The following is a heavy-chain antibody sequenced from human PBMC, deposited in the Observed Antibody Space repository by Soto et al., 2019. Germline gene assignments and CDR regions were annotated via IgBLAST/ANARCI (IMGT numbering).Heavy chain of an antibody. V-gene: IGHV1-46*01. CDR3: ARLWPGAAASPSGMDV. CDR1: GYTFTSYY. D-gene: IGHD6-13*01. Sequence: ASVKVSCKASGYTFTSYYMHWVRQAPGQGLEWMGIINPSGGSTSYAQKFQGRVTMTRDTSTSTVYMELSSLRSEDTAVYYCARLWPGAAASPSGMDVWGQGTTVTVSS. CDR2: INPSGGST. J-gene: IGHJ6*02.